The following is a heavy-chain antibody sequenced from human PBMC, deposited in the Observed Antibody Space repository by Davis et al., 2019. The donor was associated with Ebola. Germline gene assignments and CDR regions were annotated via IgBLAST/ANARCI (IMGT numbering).Heavy chain of an antibody. D-gene: IGHD2-2*02. Sequence: ASVKVSCKASGYTFTSYYMHWVRQAPGQGLEWMGIINPSGGSTSYAQKFQGRVTMTRDTSTSTVYMELSSLRSEDTAVYYCARDGVVVPAAIRPRGLYYFDYWGQGTLVTVSS. CDR3: ARDGVVVPAAIRPRGLYYFDY. J-gene: IGHJ4*02. CDR1: GYTFTSYY. V-gene: IGHV1-46*01. CDR2: INPSGGST.